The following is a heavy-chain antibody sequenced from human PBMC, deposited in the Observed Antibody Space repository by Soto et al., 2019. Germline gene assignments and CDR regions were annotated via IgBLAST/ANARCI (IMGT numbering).Heavy chain of an antibody. CDR1: GGTFSSYA. Sequence: GASVKVSCKASGGTFSSYAISWVRQAPGQGLEWMGGIIPIFGTANYAQKFQGRVTITADESTSTAYMGLSSLRSEDTAVYYCARSRPRQVVTAIDYWGQGTLVTVSS. CDR2: IIPIFGTA. CDR3: ARSRPRQVVTAIDY. J-gene: IGHJ4*02. D-gene: IGHD2-21*02. V-gene: IGHV1-69*13.